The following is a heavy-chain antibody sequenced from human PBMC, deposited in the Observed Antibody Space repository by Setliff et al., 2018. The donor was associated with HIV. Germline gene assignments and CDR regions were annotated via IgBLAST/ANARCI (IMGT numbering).Heavy chain of an antibody. D-gene: IGHD3-3*01. V-gene: IGHV4-4*02. Sequence: PSETLSLTCAVSGGSISSTNWWTWVRQPPGKGLEWIGEIYHSGSFHYNPSLKSRVTISVDKSKNQFSLRLNSVTAADTAVYYCARERVEYLINNAFDIWGQGKMVTVSS. CDR1: GGSISSTNW. CDR3: ARERVEYLINNAFDI. CDR2: IYHSGSF. J-gene: IGHJ3*02.